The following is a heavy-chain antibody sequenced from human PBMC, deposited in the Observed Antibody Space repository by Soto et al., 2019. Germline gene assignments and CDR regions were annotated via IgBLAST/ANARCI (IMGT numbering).Heavy chain of an antibody. CDR2: IAYDGSNQ. J-gene: IGHJ4*02. D-gene: IGHD6-13*01. CDR3: TREQPEMAFDH. CDR1: GFAFSSYA. V-gene: IGHV3-30*04. Sequence: QVRLVESGGGVVQPGRSLRLSCAASGFAFSSYAMHWVRQAPGKGLEWVSDIAYDGSNQYYADSVKGRFTISRDNSKNTLYLQLNSLRVDDTAVYYCTREQPEMAFDHWGQGTLVTVSS.